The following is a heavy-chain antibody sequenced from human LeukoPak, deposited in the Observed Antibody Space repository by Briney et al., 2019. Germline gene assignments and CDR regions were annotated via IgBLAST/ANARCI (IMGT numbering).Heavy chain of an antibody. CDR2: VRYDSSNK. V-gene: IGHV3-30*02. CDR3: AYYHVNAEPPTF. D-gene: IGHD1-14*01. CDR1: GFTFSGYG. Sequence: PGGSLRLSCAASGFTFSGYGMHWVRQAPGKGLEWVAFVRYDSSNKYYADSVKGRFTVSRDNSKNMLYLQMNSLRAEDTAVYYCAYYHVNAEPPTFWGQGTLVTVSS. J-gene: IGHJ4*02.